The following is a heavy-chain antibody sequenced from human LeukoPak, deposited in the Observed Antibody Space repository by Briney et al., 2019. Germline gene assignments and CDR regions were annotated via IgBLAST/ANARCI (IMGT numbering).Heavy chain of an antibody. Sequence: PGGSLRLSCAASGFTFSSYAMHWVRQAPGKGLEYVSAISSNGGSTYYANSVKGRFTISRDNAKNSLYLQMNSLRGEDTALYYCATEHWGPNSWGQGTLVTVSS. CDR2: ISSNGGST. D-gene: IGHD3-16*01. CDR1: GFTFSSYA. CDR3: ATEHWGPNS. J-gene: IGHJ4*02. V-gene: IGHV3-64*01.